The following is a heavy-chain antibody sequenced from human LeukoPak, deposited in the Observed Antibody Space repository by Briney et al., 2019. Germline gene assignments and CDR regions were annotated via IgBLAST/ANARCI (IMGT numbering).Heavy chain of an antibody. CDR2: INHSGST. CDR3: ARGIVVVAANSFWFDP. J-gene: IGHJ5*02. CDR1: GGSFSGYY. D-gene: IGHD2-15*01. Sequence: SETLSLTCAVYGGSFSGYYWSCIRQPPGKGLEWIGEINHSGSTNYNPSLKSRVTISVDTSKNQFSLKLSSVTAADTAVYYCARGIVVVAANSFWFDPWGQGTLVTVSS. V-gene: IGHV4-34*01.